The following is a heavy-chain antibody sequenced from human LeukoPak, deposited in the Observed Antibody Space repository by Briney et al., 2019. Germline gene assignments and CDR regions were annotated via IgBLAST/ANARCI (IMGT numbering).Heavy chain of an antibody. J-gene: IGHJ3*02. CDR2: IYYSGST. V-gene: IGHV4-61*01. CDR3: ATNYYDSSGFDAFDI. CDR1: GVSVSSGNYY. Sequence: SETLSLTCTVSGVSVSSGNYYWSWIRQPPGKGLEWIGYIYYSGSTNYNPSLKSRVTISVDTSKNQFSLKLSSVTAADTAVYYCATNYYDSSGFDAFDIWGQGTMVTVSS. D-gene: IGHD3-22*01.